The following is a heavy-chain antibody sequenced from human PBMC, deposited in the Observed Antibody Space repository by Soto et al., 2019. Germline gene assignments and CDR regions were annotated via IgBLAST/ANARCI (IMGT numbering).Heavy chain of an antibody. Sequence: QVQLVESGGGVVQPGRSLRLSCAASGFTFSSYAMHWVRQAPGKGLEWVAVISYDGSNKYYADSVKGRFTISRDNSKNTLYLQMSSLRAEDTAVYYCARANDSSGYYYEYFQHWGQGTLVTVSS. CDR1: GFTFSSYA. CDR3: ARANDSSGYYYEYFQH. CDR2: ISYDGSNK. V-gene: IGHV3-30-3*01. D-gene: IGHD3-22*01. J-gene: IGHJ1*01.